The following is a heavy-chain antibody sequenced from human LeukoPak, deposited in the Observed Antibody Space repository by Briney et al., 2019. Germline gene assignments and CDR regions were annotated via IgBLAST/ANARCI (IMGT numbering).Heavy chain of an antibody. CDR2: INPNSGGT. J-gene: IGHJ4*02. V-gene: IGHV1-2*02. CDR1: GGTFSSYA. CDR3: ARVSPPHYYDSSGYYPFDY. Sequence: ASVKVSCKASGGTFSSYAISWVRQAPGQGLEWMGWINPNSGGTNYAQKFQGRVTMTRDTSISTAYMELSRLRSDDTAVYYCARVSPPHYYDSSGYYPFDYWGQGTLVTVSS. D-gene: IGHD3-22*01.